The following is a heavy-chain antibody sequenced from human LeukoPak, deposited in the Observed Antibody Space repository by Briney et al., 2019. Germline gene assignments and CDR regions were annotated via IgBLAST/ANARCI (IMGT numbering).Heavy chain of an antibody. CDR3: ARDSTGGSGSYYTYFDY. CDR1: GGSISSSY. J-gene: IGHJ4*02. CDR2: IYTSGST. V-gene: IGHV4-4*07. Sequence: SETLSLTCTVSGGSISSSYWSWIRQPAGKGLEWIGRIYTSGSTNYNPSLKSRVTMSVDTSKNQFSLKLSSVTAADTAVYYCARDSTGGSGSYYTYFDYWGQGTLVTVSS. D-gene: IGHD3-10*01.